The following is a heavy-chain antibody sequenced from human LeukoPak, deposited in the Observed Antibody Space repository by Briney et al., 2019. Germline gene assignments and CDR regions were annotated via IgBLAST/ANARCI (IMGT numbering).Heavy chain of an antibody. CDR3: ARGPYYYGSGSNMDYCYMDV. V-gene: IGHV4-34*01. CDR1: GGSFSGYY. D-gene: IGHD3-10*01. J-gene: IGHJ6*03. Sequence: PSETLSLTCAVYGGSFSGYYWSWIRQPPGKGLEWIGEINHSGSTNYNPSLKSRVTISVDTSKNQFSLKLSSVTAADTAVYYCARGPYYYGSGSNMDYCYMDVWGKGTTVTVSS. CDR2: INHSGST.